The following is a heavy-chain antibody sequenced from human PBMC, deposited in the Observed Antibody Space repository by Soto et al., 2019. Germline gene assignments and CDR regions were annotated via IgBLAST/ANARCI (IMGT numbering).Heavy chain of an antibody. D-gene: IGHD2-2*01. Sequence: SETLSLTCSVSGGSINYNSYYWGWIRQPPGKGLEWVGGIFYTGTTYYSPSLKNRVTISVDTSKNSFSLNLTSVTAADTAVYFCARLVVVAPVANAWGQGTLVTVSS. J-gene: IGHJ5*02. V-gene: IGHV4-39*02. CDR2: IFYTGTT. CDR1: GGSINYNSYY. CDR3: ARLVVVAPVANA.